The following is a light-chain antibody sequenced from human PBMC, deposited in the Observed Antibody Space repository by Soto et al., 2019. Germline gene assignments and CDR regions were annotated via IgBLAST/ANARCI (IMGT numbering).Light chain of an antibody. CDR2: DAS. J-gene: IGKJ4*01. V-gene: IGKV1-33*01. CDR3: QQYDNLPLT. CDR1: QDISNY. Sequence: DIQMTQSPSSLYASVGDRVNITCQASQDISNYLNWYQRKPGKAPKLLIYDASNLETGVPSRFSGSGSGTDFTFTISSLQPEDIATYYCQQYDNLPLTFGGGTKVDI.